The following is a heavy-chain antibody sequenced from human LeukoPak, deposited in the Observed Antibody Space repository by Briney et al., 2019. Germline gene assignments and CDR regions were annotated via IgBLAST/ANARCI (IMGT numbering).Heavy chain of an antibody. V-gene: IGHV1-46*01. CDR3: ARVGGVGATGTPDF. CDR1: GYTFTSYY. CDR2: INPSGGST. J-gene: IGHJ4*02. Sequence: ASVKVSCKASGYTFTSYYMHWVRQAPGQGLEWMGIINPSGGSTRYAQKFQGRVTMTRDTSTTTVYMELSGLRSEDTAVYYCARVGGVGATGTPDFWGQGTLVTVSS. D-gene: IGHD1-26*01.